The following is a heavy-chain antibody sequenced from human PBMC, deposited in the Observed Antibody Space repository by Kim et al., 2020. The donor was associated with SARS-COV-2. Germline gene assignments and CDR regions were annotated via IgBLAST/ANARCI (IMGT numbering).Heavy chain of an antibody. CDR3: TIHYGSGSFHYFDF. V-gene: IGHV4-34*01. J-gene: IGHJ4*02. D-gene: IGHD3-10*01. Sequence: TPSLRSRVTISVDASKNQFSLKLSSVQAADTAVYYCTIHYGSGSFHYFDFWGQGTLVTVSS.